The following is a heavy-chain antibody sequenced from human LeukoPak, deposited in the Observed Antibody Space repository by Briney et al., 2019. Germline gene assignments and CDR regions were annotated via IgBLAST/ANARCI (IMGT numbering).Heavy chain of an antibody. V-gene: IGHV1-2*02. J-gene: IGHJ3*02. CDR2: NSPNGGAA. CDR3: ATSTKYSISWGAFDI. CDR1: GYTFTSYA. Sequence: ASVKVSCKASGYTFTSYAMNWVRQAPGQGPEWMGWNSPNGGAANYAQEFQGRVTMTRDTSISTAYMELSSLRSDDTAVYYCATSTKYSISWGAFDIWGQGTMVTVSS. D-gene: IGHD6-13*01.